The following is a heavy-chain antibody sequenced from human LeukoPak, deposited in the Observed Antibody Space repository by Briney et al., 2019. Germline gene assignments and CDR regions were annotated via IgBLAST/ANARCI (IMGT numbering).Heavy chain of an antibody. CDR1: AYTFTDYY. V-gene: IGHV1-2*02. CDR3: ARDLIGGSYYMDY. J-gene: IGHJ4*02. CDR2: INPNSGGT. Sequence: ASVKVSCKASAYTFTDYYMHWVRQAPGQGLEWMGWINPNSGGTNYAQNFQGRVTMTWDTSISTAYMELNRLRSDDTAVYYCARDLIGGSYYMDYWGQGTLVTVSS. D-gene: IGHD1-26*01.